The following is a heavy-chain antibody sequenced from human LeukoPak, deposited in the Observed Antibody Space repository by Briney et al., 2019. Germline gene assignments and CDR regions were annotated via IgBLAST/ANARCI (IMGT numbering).Heavy chain of an antibody. Sequence: ASVKVSCKASGYTFTGYYMHWVRQAPGQGLEWMGWINPNSGGTNYAQKFQGRVTMTRDTSISTAYMELSRLRSDDTAVYYYAAGRGYCSGGSCYGDDSFDIWGQGTMVTVSS. J-gene: IGHJ3*02. D-gene: IGHD2-15*01. V-gene: IGHV1-2*02. CDR2: INPNSGGT. CDR3: AAGRGYCSGGSCYGDDSFDI. CDR1: GYTFTGYY.